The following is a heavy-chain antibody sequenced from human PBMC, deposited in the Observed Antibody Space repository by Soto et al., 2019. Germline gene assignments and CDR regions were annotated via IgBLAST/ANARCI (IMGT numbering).Heavy chain of an antibody. Sequence: GASVKVSCKASGYTFTSYGISWVRQAPGQGLEWMGWISAYNGNTNYAQKLQGRVTMTTDTSTSTAYMELRSLRSDDTAVYYCARSLLRFLEWVPSFDYWGQGTLVTVSS. J-gene: IGHJ4*02. CDR1: GYTFTSYG. D-gene: IGHD3-3*01. CDR3: ARSLLRFLEWVPSFDY. V-gene: IGHV1-18*01. CDR2: ISAYNGNT.